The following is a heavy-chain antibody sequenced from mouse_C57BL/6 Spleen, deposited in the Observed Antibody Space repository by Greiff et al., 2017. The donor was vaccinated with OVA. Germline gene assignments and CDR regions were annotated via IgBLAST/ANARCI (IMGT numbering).Heavy chain of an antibody. CDR1: GFTFSNYW. V-gene: IGHV6-3*01. D-gene: IGHD2-1*01. J-gene: IGHJ3*01. Sequence: EVKLVESGGGLVQPGGSMKLSCVASGFTFSNYWMNWVRQSPEKGLEWVAQIRLKSDNYATHYAESVKGRFTISRDDSKSSVYLQMNNLRAEDTVIYYCTGGVIYYGNYGFAYWGQGTLVTVSA. CDR2: IRLKSDNYAT. CDR3: TGGVIYYGNYGFAY.